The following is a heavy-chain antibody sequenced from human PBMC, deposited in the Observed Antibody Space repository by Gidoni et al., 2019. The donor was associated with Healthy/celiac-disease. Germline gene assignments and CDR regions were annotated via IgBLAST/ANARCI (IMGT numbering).Heavy chain of an antibody. J-gene: IGHJ6*02. CDR3: ARDYGSGSYPAIGDYYYGMDV. Sequence: MGRIIPILGIANYAQKFQGRVTITADKSTSTAYMELSSLRSEDTAVYYCARDYGSGSYPAIGDYYYGMDVWGQGTTVTVSS. CDR2: IIPILGIA. D-gene: IGHD3-10*01. V-gene: IGHV1-69*04.